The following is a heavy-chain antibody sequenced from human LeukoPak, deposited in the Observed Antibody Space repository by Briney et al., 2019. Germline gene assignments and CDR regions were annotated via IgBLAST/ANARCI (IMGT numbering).Heavy chain of an antibody. V-gene: IGHV1-2*02. Sequence: SVKVSCQASGYIFTGYYLHWVRQAPGQGLEWMGWSNPTSGSTNYAQKFQGRVTMTRDTSISTAYMGLSRLRSDDPAVYFCSRGPGGGYDWFGYWGQGTQVTVSS. CDR1: GYIFTGYY. CDR2: SNPTSGST. D-gene: IGHD5-12*01. CDR3: SRGPGGGYDWFGY. J-gene: IGHJ4*02.